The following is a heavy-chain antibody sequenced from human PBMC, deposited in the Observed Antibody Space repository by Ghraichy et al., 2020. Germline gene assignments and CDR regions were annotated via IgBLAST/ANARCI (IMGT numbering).Heavy chain of an antibody. V-gene: IGHV3-33*01. CDR1: GFTFSSYG. CDR3: AREYYDSSGYSYYFDY. D-gene: IGHD3-22*01. CDR2: IWYDGSNK. Sequence: GGSLRLSCAASGFTFSSYGMHWVRQAPGKGLEWVAVIWYDGSNKYYADSVKGRFTISRDNSKNTLYLQMNSLRAEDTAVYYCAREYYDSSGYSYYFDYWGQGTLVTVSS. J-gene: IGHJ4*02.